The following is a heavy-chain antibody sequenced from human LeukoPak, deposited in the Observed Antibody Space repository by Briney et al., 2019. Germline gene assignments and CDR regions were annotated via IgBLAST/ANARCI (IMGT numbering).Heavy chain of an antibody. CDR2: MNPNSGNT. V-gene: IGHV1-8*01. CDR3: ARDRLRRYCSGGSCYVRWFDP. D-gene: IGHD2-15*01. J-gene: IGHJ5*02. CDR1: GYTFTSYD. Sequence: GASVKVSCKASGYTFTSYDINWVRQATGQGLEWMGWMNPNSGNTGYAQKFQGRVTMTRNTSISTAYMELSSLRSEDTAVYYCARDRLRRYCSGGSCYVRWFDPWGQGTLVTVSS.